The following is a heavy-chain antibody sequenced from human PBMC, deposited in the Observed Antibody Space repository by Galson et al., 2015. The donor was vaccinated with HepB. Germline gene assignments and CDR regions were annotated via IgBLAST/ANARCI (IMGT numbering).Heavy chain of an antibody. V-gene: IGHV1-18*01. CDR3: ARDPGTSPDY. Sequence: SVKVSCKASGYTFTSYGISWVRQAPGQGLEWMGWISVYNGKTSYAQKNQGRVTMTTDTSTSTAYMELRSLRSDDTAVYYCARDPGTSPDYWGQGTLVTVSS. CDR2: ISVYNGKT. J-gene: IGHJ4*02. D-gene: IGHD1-7*01. CDR1: GYTFTSYG.